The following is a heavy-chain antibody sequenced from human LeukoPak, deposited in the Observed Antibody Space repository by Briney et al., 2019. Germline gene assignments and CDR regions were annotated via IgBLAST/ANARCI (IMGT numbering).Heavy chain of an antibody. D-gene: IGHD3-22*01. CDR2: INPSGGST. CDR3: ARELAGDYYDSSGYYPFDY. J-gene: IGHJ4*02. CDR1: GYTSTSYY. Sequence: ASVKVSCKASGYTSTSYYMHWVRQAPGQGLERMGIINPSGGSTSYAQKFQGRVTMTRDTSTSTVYMELSSLRSEDTAVYYCARELAGDYYDSSGYYPFDYWGQGTLVTVSS. V-gene: IGHV1-46*01.